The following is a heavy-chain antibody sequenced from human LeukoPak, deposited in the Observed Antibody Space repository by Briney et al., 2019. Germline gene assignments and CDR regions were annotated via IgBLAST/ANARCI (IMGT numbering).Heavy chain of an antibody. Sequence: SETLSLTCTVCGGSISSYYWSWIRQPPGKGLEWIGYIYYSGSTNYNPSLKSRVTISVDTSKNQFSLKLSSVTAADTAVYFCARGAPESVDAFDIWGHGTMVTVSS. V-gene: IGHV4-59*12. D-gene: IGHD4-17*01. CDR1: GGSISSYY. CDR2: IYYSGST. CDR3: ARGAPESVDAFDI. J-gene: IGHJ3*02.